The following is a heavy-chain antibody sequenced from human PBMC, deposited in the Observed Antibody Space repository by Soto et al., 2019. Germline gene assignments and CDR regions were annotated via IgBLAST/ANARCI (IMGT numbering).Heavy chain of an antibody. CDR3: AKGPDAIFGLKAFYGMDV. V-gene: IGHV3-30*18. J-gene: IGHJ6*02. CDR2: ISYDGSNK. Sequence: VAVISYDGSNKYYADSVKGRFTISRDNSKNTLYLQMNSLRAEDTAVYYCAKGPDAIFGLKAFYGMDVWGQGTTVTVSS. D-gene: IGHD3-3*01.